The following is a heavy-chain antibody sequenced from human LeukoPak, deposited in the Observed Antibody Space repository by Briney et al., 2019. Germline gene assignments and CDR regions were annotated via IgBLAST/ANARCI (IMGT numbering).Heavy chain of an antibody. Sequence: SLRLSCAASGFTLDDYAMHWARQAPGKGLEWVSGISWNSGSIGYADSVKGRFTIPRDNAKNSLYLQMNSLRAEDTALYYCAKDIAYYYDSSGPEFDYWGQGTLVTVSS. CDR3: AKDIAYYYDSSGPEFDY. D-gene: IGHD3-22*01. V-gene: IGHV3-9*01. CDR2: ISWNSGSI. CDR1: GFTLDDYA. J-gene: IGHJ4*02.